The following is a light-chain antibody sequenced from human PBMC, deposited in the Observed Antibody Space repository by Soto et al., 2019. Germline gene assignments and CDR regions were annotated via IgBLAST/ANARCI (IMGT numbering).Light chain of an antibody. Sequence: EIVMTQSPATLSVSPGEGTTLSCKASQIDYNYLAWYQQRPGQPPRLLIYDASTRATGISARFSGSGYGTEFTLTISSLQSEDFAVYFCQQCRNWPLTFGGGTKVEIK. V-gene: IGKV3-15*01. CDR1: QIDYNY. J-gene: IGKJ4*01. CDR3: QQCRNWPLT. CDR2: DAS.